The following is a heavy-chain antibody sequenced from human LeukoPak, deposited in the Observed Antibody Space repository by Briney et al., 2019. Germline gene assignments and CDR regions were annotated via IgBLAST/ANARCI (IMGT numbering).Heavy chain of an antibody. V-gene: IGHV1-46*01. Sequence: ASVKVSCKASGYTFTTYYMHWVRQAPGQGLEWMGTINPSGGSTSYAQKFQGRVTMTRDTSTSTVYMELSSLRSEDTAVYYCARGGRGEGTGTTRVAFDIWGQGTMVTVSS. CDR3: ARGGRGEGTGTTRVAFDI. CDR2: INPSGGST. CDR1: GYTFTTYY. J-gene: IGHJ3*02. D-gene: IGHD1-1*01.